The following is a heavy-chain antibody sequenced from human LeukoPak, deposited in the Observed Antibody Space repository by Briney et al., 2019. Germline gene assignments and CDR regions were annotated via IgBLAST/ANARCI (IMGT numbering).Heavy chain of an antibody. CDR3: ARLRDYYDSSGYYLDY. CDR1: GYSFTSYW. J-gene: IGHJ4*02. D-gene: IGHD3-22*01. CDR2: IYPGDSDT. Sequence: GESLKIPCKGSGYSFTSYWIGWVRQMPGKGLEWMGIIYPGDSDTRYSPSFQGQVTISADKSISTAYLQWSSLKASDTAMYYCARLRDYYDSSGYYLDYWGQGTLVTVSS. V-gene: IGHV5-51*01.